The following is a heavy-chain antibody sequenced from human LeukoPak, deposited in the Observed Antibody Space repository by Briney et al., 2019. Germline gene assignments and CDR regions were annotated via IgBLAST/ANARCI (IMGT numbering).Heavy chain of an antibody. Sequence: GGSLRLSCAASGFTFSSHSMNWVRQAPGKGLEWFSSISSSSNYIYYADSVKGRFTISRDNAKNSLYLQMNSLRAEDAAIYYCARSRYDSSGYYGIIGNWGQGTLVTVSS. CDR1: GFTFSSHS. D-gene: IGHD3-22*01. V-gene: IGHV3-21*01. J-gene: IGHJ4*02. CDR2: ISSSSNYI. CDR3: ARSRYDSSGYYGIIGN.